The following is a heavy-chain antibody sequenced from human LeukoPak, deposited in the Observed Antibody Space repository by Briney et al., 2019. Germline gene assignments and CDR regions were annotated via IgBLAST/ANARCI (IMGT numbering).Heavy chain of an antibody. CDR3: ARHITMVRGVIGSYYYYGVDV. CDR2: IIPTFGTA. CDR1: GGTFSSYA. J-gene: IGHJ6*04. V-gene: IGHV1-69*06. D-gene: IGHD3-10*01. Sequence: SVKVSCKASGGTFSSYAISWVRQAPGQGLEWMGGIIPTFGTANYAQKFQGRVTITADKSTSTAYMELSSLRSEDTAVYYCARHITMVRGVIGSYYYYGVDVWGKGTTVTVSS.